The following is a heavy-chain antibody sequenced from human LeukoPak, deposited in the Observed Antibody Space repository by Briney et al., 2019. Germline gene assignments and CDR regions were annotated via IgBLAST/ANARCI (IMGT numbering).Heavy chain of an antibody. Sequence: PGRSLRLSCAASGFTFSNYGMHWVRQAPGKGLEWVAVIWYDGSNKYYADSVKGRFTISRDNSKNTLYLQMNSLRAEDTAVYYCARAPYYDSSGYAFDIWGQGTMVTVSS. CDR2: IWYDGSNK. CDR1: GFTFSNYG. J-gene: IGHJ3*02. V-gene: IGHV3-33*01. CDR3: ARAPYYDSSGYAFDI. D-gene: IGHD3-22*01.